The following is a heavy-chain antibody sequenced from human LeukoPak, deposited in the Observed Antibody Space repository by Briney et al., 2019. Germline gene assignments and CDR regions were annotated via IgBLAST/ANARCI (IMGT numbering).Heavy chain of an antibody. D-gene: IGHD3-22*01. J-gene: IGHJ4*02. Sequence: GASVKVSFKASGGTFSSYAISWVRQAPGQGLEGMGIINPSGGSTNYAQKFQGRVTMTRDTSTSTVYMELSSLRSEDTAVYYCARDQGVTMIEPPDYWGQGTLVTVSS. V-gene: IGHV1-46*01. CDR3: ARDQGVTMIEPPDY. CDR1: GGTFSSYA. CDR2: INPSGGST.